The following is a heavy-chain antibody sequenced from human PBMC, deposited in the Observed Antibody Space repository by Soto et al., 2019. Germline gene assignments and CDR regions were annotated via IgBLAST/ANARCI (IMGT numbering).Heavy chain of an antibody. CDR3: AGEGGAVRPGYSSSWKISGWFDP. D-gene: IGHD6-13*01. Sequence: PGGSLRLSCAASGFTFSSYSMNWVRQAPGKGLEWVSSISSSSSYIYYADSVKGRFTISRDNAKNSLYLQMNSLRAEDTAVYYCAGEGGAVRPGYSSSWKISGWFDPWGQGTLVTVSS. CDR2: ISSSSSYI. CDR1: GFTFSSYS. V-gene: IGHV3-21*01. J-gene: IGHJ5*02.